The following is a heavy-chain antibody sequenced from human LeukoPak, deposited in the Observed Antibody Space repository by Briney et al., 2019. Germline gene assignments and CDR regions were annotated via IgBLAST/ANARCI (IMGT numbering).Heavy chain of an antibody. Sequence: GGSLRLSCATSGSTFSFYGMHWVRQAPGKGLEWVAFIQYDGSYKFYADSVQGRFSISRDNSKNTLFLQMNSLRADDTAVYYCAKTSDQLLYSKFDFWGQGTLVTVSS. V-gene: IGHV3-30*02. CDR2: IQYDGSYK. CDR3: AKTSDQLLYSKFDF. D-gene: IGHD2-2*02. J-gene: IGHJ4*02. CDR1: GSTFSFYG.